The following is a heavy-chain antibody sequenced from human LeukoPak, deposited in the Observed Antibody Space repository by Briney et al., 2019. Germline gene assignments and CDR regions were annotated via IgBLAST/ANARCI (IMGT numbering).Heavy chain of an antibody. J-gene: IGHJ4*02. Sequence: GGSLRLSCAASGFTFSSYAMSWVRQAPGKGLEWVSAISGSGGSTYYADSVKGRFTISRDNSKNTLYLQMNSLRAEDTAVYYCAKGGPDYYDSRGFYSPFDYWGQGTLVTVSS. D-gene: IGHD3-22*01. CDR3: AKGGPDYYDSRGFYSPFDY. CDR1: GFTFSSYA. V-gene: IGHV3-23*01. CDR2: ISGSGGST.